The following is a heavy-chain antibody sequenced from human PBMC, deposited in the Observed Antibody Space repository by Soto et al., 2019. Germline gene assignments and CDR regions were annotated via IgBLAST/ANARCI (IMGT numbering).Heavy chain of an antibody. CDR3: ARDTSERGFDR. CDR2: ISVYNGNT. J-gene: IGHJ5*02. CDR1: GYIFISYG. Sequence: GASVKVSCKASGYIFISYGISWVRQAPGQGLEWMGWISVYNGNTNYAQKFQDRVTTTTDTSTSTAYMELRSLRSDDTAVYYCARDTSERGFDRWGQGTLVTVSS. D-gene: IGHD1-1*01. V-gene: IGHV1-18*01.